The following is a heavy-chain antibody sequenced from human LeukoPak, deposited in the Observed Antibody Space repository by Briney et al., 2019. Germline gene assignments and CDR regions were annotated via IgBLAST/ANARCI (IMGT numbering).Heavy chain of an antibody. Sequence: PSETLSLTCTVSGGSISSSSYSWGWIRQPPGKGLEWIGSIYYSGSTYYNPSLKSRVTISVDTSKNQFSLKLSSVTAADTAVYXXXXXXXDSSGWYLGSIDYWGQGTLVTVSS. CDR2: IYYSGST. V-gene: IGHV4-39*01. D-gene: IGHD6-19*01. J-gene: IGHJ4*02. CDR1: GGSISSSSYS. CDR3: XXXXXDSSGWYLGSIDY.